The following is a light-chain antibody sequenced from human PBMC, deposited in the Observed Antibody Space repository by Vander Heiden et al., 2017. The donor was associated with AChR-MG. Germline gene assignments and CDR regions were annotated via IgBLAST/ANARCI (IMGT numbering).Light chain of an antibody. Sequence: QSALTQPASVSGSPEQSITISCAGTCSDVGGYNYVSWYKQHPGKAPKLMIYEVSNRPSGVSNRFSGSKSGNTASQTISGLQAEDEAADYCSSYTTSSTPLWVFGGGTKLTVL. CDR1: CSDVGGYNY. CDR3: SSYTTSSTPLWV. J-gene: IGLJ3*02. CDR2: EVS. V-gene: IGLV2-14*01.